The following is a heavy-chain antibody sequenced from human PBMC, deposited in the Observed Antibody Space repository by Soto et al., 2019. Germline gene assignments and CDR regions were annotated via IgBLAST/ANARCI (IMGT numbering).Heavy chain of an antibody. CDR2: IYYSGST. CDR3: ARGSIAAAPYYYYGMDV. CDR1: VGSITSSSYY. Sequence: SETLSLTCTVSVGSITSSSYYWGWIRQPPGKGLEWIGSIYYSGSTYYNPYLKSRVTISVDTSKNQFSLKLSSVTAADTAVYYCARGSIAAAPYYYYGMDVWGQGTTVTVSS. D-gene: IGHD6-13*01. V-gene: IGHV4-39*01. J-gene: IGHJ6*02.